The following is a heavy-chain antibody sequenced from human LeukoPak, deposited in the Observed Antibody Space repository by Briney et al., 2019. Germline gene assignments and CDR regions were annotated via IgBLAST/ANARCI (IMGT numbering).Heavy chain of an antibody. CDR1: GFTLSDYW. CDR3: ARGWIQPSYGAPIAY. D-gene: IGHD5-18*01. CDR2: ISPDGSIT. J-gene: IGHJ4*02. V-gene: IGHV3-74*01. Sequence: GGSLRLSCVASGFTLSDYWIHWVRQAPGKGLVWVSRISPDGSITNSADSLKGRFTISGDNAKNTVDLQLNSLRVEDTAVYYWARGWIQPSYGAPIAYWGQGTLVTVSS.